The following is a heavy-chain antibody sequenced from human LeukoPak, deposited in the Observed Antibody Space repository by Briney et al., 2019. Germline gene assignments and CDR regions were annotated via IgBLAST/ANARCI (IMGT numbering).Heavy chain of an antibody. Sequence: ASVKVSCKASGYTFTSYGISWVRQAPGQGLEWMGWISAYNGNTNYAQKFQGRVTITADESTSTAYMELSSLRSEDTAVYYCARVGTYCGGDCYFDYWGQGTLVTVSS. CDR1: GYTFTSYG. CDR3: ARVGTYCGGDCYFDY. D-gene: IGHD2-21*01. J-gene: IGHJ4*02. V-gene: IGHV1-18*01. CDR2: ISAYNGNT.